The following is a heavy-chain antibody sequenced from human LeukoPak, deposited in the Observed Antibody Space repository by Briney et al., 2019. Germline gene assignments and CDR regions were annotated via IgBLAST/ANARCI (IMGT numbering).Heavy chain of an antibody. D-gene: IGHD6-19*01. CDR1: GGSISSYY. CDR3: AREFYTSGCFRFDP. Sequence: SETLSLTCTVSGGSISSYYWNWIRQPAGKGLEWIGRIYTTGSTNYNPSLKSRVTMSVDTSKNQFSLRLTSVTAADTAVYYCAREFYTSGCFRFDPWGQGTPVTVSS. J-gene: IGHJ5*02. CDR2: IYTTGST. V-gene: IGHV4-4*07.